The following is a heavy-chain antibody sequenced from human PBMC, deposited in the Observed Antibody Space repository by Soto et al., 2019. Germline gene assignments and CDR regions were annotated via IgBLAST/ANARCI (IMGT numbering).Heavy chain of an antibody. CDR2: ISSSGAST. J-gene: IGHJ4*02. D-gene: IGHD3-22*01. V-gene: IGHV3-23*01. CDR3: AKTSNGYPYYFDY. Sequence: GGSLRLSCAASAFTFSSYAMTWVRQSPGKGLEWVSTISSSGASTYYADSVKGRFTISRDNSKNTLYLQMNSLRAEDTAVYYCAKTSNGYPYYFDYWGQGALGTVSS. CDR1: AFTFSSYA.